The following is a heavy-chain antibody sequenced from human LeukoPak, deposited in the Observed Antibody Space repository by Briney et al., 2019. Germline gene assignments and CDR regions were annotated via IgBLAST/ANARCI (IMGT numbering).Heavy chain of an antibody. CDR1: GFTFSSYS. Sequence: GGSLRLSCAASGFTFSSYSMNWVRQAPGKGLEWVSSISSSGSYIYYADSVKGRFTISRDNAKNSLYLQMNSLRAEDTAVYYCARGPQYRRGYFQHWGQSTLVTVSS. V-gene: IGHV3-21*01. CDR2: ISSSGSYI. D-gene: IGHD2-2*01. CDR3: ARGPQYRRGYFQH. J-gene: IGHJ1*01.